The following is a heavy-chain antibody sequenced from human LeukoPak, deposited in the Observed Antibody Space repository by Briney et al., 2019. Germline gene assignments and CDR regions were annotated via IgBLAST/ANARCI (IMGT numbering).Heavy chain of an antibody. Sequence: GGSLRLSCAASGFTFSSYGMHWVRQAPGKGLEWVAVISYDGSNKYYADSVKGRFTISRDNSKNTLYLQMNSLRAEDTAVYYCAKCVVPAAMSWFDPWGQGTLSPSPQ. V-gene: IGHV3-30*18. J-gene: IGHJ5*02. CDR2: ISYDGSNK. CDR3: AKCVVPAAMSWFDP. D-gene: IGHD2-2*01. CDR1: GFTFSSYG.